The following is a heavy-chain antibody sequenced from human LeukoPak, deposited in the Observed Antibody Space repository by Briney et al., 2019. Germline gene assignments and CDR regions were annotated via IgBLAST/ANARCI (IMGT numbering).Heavy chain of an antibody. V-gene: IGHV3-30*02. J-gene: IGHJ5*02. Sequence: GRSLRLSCAASGFTFRDYAMHWVRQAPGKGLEWVAFIRYDGTNKYYADSVKGRFTISRDTSKNTLYLQMNSLRAEDTAVYYCAKDARYCSSTTCYSPFDPWGQGTLVTVSS. CDR3: AKDARYCSSTTCYSPFDP. CDR2: IRYDGTNK. CDR1: GFTFRDYA. D-gene: IGHD2-2*01.